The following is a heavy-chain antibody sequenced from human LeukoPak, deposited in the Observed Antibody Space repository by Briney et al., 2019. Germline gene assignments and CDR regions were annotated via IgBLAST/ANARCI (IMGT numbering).Heavy chain of an antibody. D-gene: IGHD2-21*02. CDR1: GYTFTSYG. J-gene: IGHJ3*02. Sequence: ASVKVSCKASGYTFTSYGIRWVRQAPGQGLEWMGWISAYNGNTNYAQKLQGRVTMTTDTSTSTAYMELRSLRSDDTAVYYCARTHIVVVTSLGDAFDIWGQGTMVTVSS. CDR2: ISAYNGNT. CDR3: ARTHIVVVTSLGDAFDI. V-gene: IGHV1-18*01.